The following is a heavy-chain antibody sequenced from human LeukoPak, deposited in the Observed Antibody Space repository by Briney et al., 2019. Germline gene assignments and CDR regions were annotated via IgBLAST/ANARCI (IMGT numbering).Heavy chain of an antibody. CDR2: TRNKINSYTT. J-gene: IGHJ4*02. V-gene: IGHV3-72*01. CDR1: GFTFSDHY. D-gene: IGHD4-17*01. Sequence: GGSLRLSCAASGFTFSDHYMDWVRQPPGKGLEWVGRTRNKINSYTTEYAASVKGRFTISRDDSKNSLNLQMNSLKTEDTAVYYCVRIGYGDYYIDYWGQGTLVTVSS. CDR3: VRIGYGDYYIDY.